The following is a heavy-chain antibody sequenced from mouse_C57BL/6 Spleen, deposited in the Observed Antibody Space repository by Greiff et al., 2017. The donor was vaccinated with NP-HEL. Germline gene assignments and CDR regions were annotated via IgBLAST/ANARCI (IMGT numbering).Heavy chain of an antibody. CDR2: IWGIGST. D-gene: IGHD2-1*01. CDR3: ARIYYGGAMDY. J-gene: IGHJ4*01. V-gene: IGHV2-6*01. CDR1: GFSLTSYG. Sequence: VKLVESGPGLVAPSQSLSITCTVSGFSLTSYGVDWVRQSPGKGLEWLGVIWGIGSTNYNSALKSRLSISKDNSKSQVFLKMNSLQTDDTAMYYCARIYYGGAMDYWGQGTSVTVSS.